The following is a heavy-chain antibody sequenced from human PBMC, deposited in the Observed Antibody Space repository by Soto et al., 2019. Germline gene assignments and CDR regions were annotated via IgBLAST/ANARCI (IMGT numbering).Heavy chain of an antibody. CDR3: PWGGSLAA. CDR1: GFSFSTYA. D-gene: IGHD3-16*01. V-gene: IGHV3-23*01. CDR2: IGIGGDA. J-gene: IGHJ5*02. Sequence: EVQLLESGGGLVQPGGSLRLSCAASGFSFSTYAMSWVRQPPGKGPEGVSVIGIGGDANYADSVRGRFTIPRDNSKNTLYRQVTGLEAAATAVNHCPWGGSLAAWGPGTLVTVSS.